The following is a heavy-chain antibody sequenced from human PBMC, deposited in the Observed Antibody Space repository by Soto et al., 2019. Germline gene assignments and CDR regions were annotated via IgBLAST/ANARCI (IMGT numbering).Heavy chain of an antibody. J-gene: IGHJ4*02. D-gene: IGHD6-13*01. CDR3: ARAGRSSNWYYFHY. CDR1: GGTFSSYA. Sequence: GASVKVPCKASGGTFSSYAISWVRQAPGQGLEWMGGVIPIFGTANYAQKFQGRVTITADKSTSTAYMELSSLRSEDTAVYYCARAGRSSNWYYFHYSGPGTTVTVYS. CDR2: VIPIFGTA. V-gene: IGHV1-69*06.